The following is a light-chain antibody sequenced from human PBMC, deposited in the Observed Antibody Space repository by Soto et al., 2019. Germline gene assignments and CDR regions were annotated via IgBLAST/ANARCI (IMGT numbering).Light chain of an antibody. CDR1: QSVSTY. CDR2: AAS. CDR3: QQRSVWPT. J-gene: IGKJ4*01. Sequence: EIVLTQSPATLSLSPGERATLSCRASQSVSTYLAWYQQKPGQAPRLHIYAASNRAAGIPAMFSGGGSGTDFTLTITRLDPEVVAVYYCQQRSVWPTFGGGTKVEIK. V-gene: IGKV3-11*01.